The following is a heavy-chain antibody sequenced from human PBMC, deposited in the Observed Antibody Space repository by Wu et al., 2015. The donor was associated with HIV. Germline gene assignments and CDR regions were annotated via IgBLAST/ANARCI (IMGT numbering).Heavy chain of an antibody. D-gene: IGHD6-19*01. CDR1: GGGFNSYA. J-gene: IGHJ6*02. Sequence: QVHLVQSGAEVKKPGSSVKVSCKASGGGFNSYAISWVRQAPGQGLEWMGGINPLFGTTRHAQKFQDRMTITTDEAKTTVYLELDSLRFDDTAVYYCARNTDSVATSLYSLGVWGQGTTVTVSS. V-gene: IGHV1-69*05. CDR3: ARNTDSVATSLYSLGV. CDR2: INPLFGTT.